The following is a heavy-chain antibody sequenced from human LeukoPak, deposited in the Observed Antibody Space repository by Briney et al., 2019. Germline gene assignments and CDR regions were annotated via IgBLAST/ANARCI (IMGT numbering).Heavy chain of an antibody. CDR2: IYSGGST. CDR1: GFTFSDYY. CDR3: ARDRAYDSSGYDY. J-gene: IGHJ4*02. D-gene: IGHD3-22*01. Sequence: PGGSLRLSCAASGFTFSDYYMSWIRQAPGKGLEWVSVIYSGGSTYYADSVKGRFTISRDNSKNTLYLQMNSLRAEDTAVYYCARDRAYDSSGYDYWGQGTLVTVSS. V-gene: IGHV3-66*01.